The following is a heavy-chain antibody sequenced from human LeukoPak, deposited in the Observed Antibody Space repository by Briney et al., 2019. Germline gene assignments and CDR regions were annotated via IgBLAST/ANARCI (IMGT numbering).Heavy chain of an antibody. CDR3: ARIGDIVVVVAATPSHMDV. V-gene: IGHV1-2*06. D-gene: IGHD2-15*01. CDR2: INPNSGGT. CDR1: GYTFTGYY. Sequence: GASVKVSCKASGYTFTGYYMHWVRQAPGQGLEWMGRINPNSGGTNYAQKFQGRVTMTRDTSISTAYMELSRLRSDDTAVYYCARIGDIVVVVAATPSHMDVWGKGTTVTVPS. J-gene: IGHJ6*03.